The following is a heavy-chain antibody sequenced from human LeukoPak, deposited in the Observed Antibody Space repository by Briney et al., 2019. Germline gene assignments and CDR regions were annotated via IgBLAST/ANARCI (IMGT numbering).Heavy chain of an antibody. CDR2: VYHSGST. CDR1: GGSIRSDGYS. Sequence: PSETLSLTCDVSGGSIRSDGYSWNWIRQPPGKGLEWIGYVYHSGSTLYNPSLKSRVTISVDRSKNQFSLTLNSVTAADTAMYYCARAEGGPFEYWGQGALVTVSS. D-gene: IGHD2-15*01. J-gene: IGHJ4*02. CDR3: ARAEGGPFEY. V-gene: IGHV4-30-2*01.